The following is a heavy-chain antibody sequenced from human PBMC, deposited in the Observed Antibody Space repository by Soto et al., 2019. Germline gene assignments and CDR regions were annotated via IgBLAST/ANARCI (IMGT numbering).Heavy chain of an antibody. D-gene: IGHD3-22*01. J-gene: IGHJ3*02. Sequence: SETLSLTCTVSGGSISSYYWSWIRQPPGKGLEWIGYIYYSGSTNYNPSLKSRVTISVDTSKNQFSLKLSSVTAADTAVYYCARGGRYYDSSGYGSDAFDIWGQGTMVTVSS. V-gene: IGHV4-59*01. CDR1: GGSISSYY. CDR2: IYYSGST. CDR3: ARGGRYYDSSGYGSDAFDI.